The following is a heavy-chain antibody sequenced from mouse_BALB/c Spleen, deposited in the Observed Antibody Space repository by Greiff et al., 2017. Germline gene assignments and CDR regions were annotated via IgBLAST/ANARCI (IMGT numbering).Heavy chain of an antibody. CDR3: ARWGKEFAY. Sequence: VQLQQSGAELARPGASVKMSCKASGYTFTSYTTHWVKQRPGQGLEWIGYINPSSGYTNYNQKFKDKATLTADKSSSTAYMQLSSLTSEDSAVYYCARWGKEFAYWGQGTLVTVSA. V-gene: IGHV1-4*01. CDR2: INPSSGYT. J-gene: IGHJ3*01. CDR1: GYTFTSYT.